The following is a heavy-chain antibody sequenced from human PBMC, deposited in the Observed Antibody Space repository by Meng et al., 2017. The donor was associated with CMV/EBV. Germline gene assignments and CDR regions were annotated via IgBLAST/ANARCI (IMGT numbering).Heavy chain of an antibody. Sequence: GESLKISCAASGFTFDDYGMSWVRQAPGKGLEWVGRTRNKANSYTTEYAASVKGRFTISRDDSKNSLYLQMNSLKTEDTAVYYCARSQGDFWSGSDAFDIWGQGTMVTVSS. D-gene: IGHD3-3*01. V-gene: IGHV3-72*01. CDR3: ARSQGDFWSGSDAFDI. J-gene: IGHJ3*02. CDR1: GFTFDDYG. CDR2: TRNKANSYTT.